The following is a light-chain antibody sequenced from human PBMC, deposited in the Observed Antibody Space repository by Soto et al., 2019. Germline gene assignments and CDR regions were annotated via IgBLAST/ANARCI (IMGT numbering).Light chain of an antibody. CDR1: SSDVGGYNY. V-gene: IGLV2-14*03. J-gene: IGLJ2*01. CDR2: GVS. CDR3: NSYASVNSPVL. Sequence: QSVLTQPASLSGSPGQSITISCTGNSSDVGGYNYVSWYQQHPGKAPRLMIYGVSNRPLGVSYRFSGSKSGNTASLTISGLQSEDEADYYCNSYASVNSPVLFGGGTQLTVL.